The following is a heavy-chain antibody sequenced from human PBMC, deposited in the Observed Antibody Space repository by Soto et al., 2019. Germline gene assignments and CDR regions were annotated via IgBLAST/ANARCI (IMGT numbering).Heavy chain of an antibody. D-gene: IGHD1-20*01. CDR1: GFTFSSYE. CDR2: ISSSGSTI. Sequence: GSLRLSCAASGFTFSSYEMNWVRQAPGKGLEWVSYISSSGSTIYYADSVKGRFTISRDNAKNSLYLQMNSLRAEDTAVYYCARALTGTIKYYYYGMDVWGQGTTVTVSS. CDR3: ARALTGTIKYYYYGMDV. J-gene: IGHJ6*02. V-gene: IGHV3-48*03.